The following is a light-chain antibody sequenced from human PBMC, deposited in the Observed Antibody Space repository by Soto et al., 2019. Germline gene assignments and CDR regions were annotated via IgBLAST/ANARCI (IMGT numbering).Light chain of an antibody. Sequence: EIVLTQSPGTLSLSPGERATLSCRASQTVSSSYLAWFQQKPGQAPRLLIYGASYRATGIPDRFSGSGSGTDFTLTISRLEPEDFAVYYCQQYGSSFATFGQGTQVE. V-gene: IGKV3-20*01. J-gene: IGKJ1*01. CDR2: GAS. CDR3: QQYGSSFAT. CDR1: QTVSSSY.